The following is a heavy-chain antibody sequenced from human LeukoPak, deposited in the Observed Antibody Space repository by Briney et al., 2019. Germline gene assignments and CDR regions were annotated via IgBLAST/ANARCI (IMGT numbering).Heavy chain of an antibody. V-gene: IGHV3-7*01. D-gene: IGHD6-19*01. J-gene: IGHJ4*02. CDR1: RFTFTTRW. CDR2: IKEDGSEK. CDR3: ASGSGWTFEY. Sequence: GGSLRPSCAAPRFTFTTRWMNWVRQAPGKPLHPAAIIKEDGSEKLYVDSVKGRFTISRDNAKNSLYLQMDNLRAEDTAVYYCASGSGWTFEYWGQGTQVTVSS.